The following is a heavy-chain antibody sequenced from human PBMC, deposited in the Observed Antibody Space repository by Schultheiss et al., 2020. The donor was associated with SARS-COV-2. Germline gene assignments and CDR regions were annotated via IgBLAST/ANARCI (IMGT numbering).Heavy chain of an antibody. CDR2: IKSKTDGGTT. CDR1: GFTFSSYA. J-gene: IGHJ5*02. Sequence: GGSLRLSCAASGFTFSSYAMHWVRQAPGKGLEWVGRIKSKTDGGTTDYAAPVKGRFTISRDDSKNTLYLQMNSLKTEDTAVYYCTTEPRYYYGSGSSTRWFDPWGQGTLVTVSS. D-gene: IGHD3-10*01. V-gene: IGHV3-15*07. CDR3: TTEPRYYYGSGSSTRWFDP.